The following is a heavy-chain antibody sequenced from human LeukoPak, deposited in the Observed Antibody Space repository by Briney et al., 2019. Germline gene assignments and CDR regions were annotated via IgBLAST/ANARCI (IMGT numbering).Heavy chain of an antibody. CDR1: GGSISTYY. CDR3: ARDQKFYYSGGSSYYYGMDV. D-gene: IGHD3-10*01. Sequence: SETLSLTCTVSGGSISTYYWSWIRQPPGKGLEWIGYIYYSGSTNYNPSLKSRVTISVDTSKNQFSLKLSAVTAADTAVYFCARDQKFYYSGGSSYYYGMDVWGQGTTVTVSS. CDR2: IYYSGST. J-gene: IGHJ6*02. V-gene: IGHV4-59*01.